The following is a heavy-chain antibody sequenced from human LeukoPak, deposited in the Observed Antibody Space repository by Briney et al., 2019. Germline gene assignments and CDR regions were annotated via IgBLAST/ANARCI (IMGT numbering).Heavy chain of an antibody. CDR3: AKLGVGSYDGSGYFDY. CDR1: GGTFSSYG. D-gene: IGHD3-22*01. V-gene: IGHV1-69*13. CDR2: IIPIFGTP. Sequence: WASVKVSCKASGGTFSSYGISWVRQAPGQGLEWMGGIIPIFGTPDYVQKFQGRVKISADESTSTAYMELGRLRSEDTAVHYCAKLGVGSYDGSGYFDYWGQGTLVTVSS. J-gene: IGHJ4*02.